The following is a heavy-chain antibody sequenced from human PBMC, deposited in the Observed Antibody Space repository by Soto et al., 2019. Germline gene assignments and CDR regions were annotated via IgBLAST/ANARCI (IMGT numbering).Heavy chain of an antibody. V-gene: IGHV3-30*18. Sequence: PGGSLRLSCAASGFTFSSYGMHWVRQAPGKGLEWVAVISYDGSNKYYADSVKGRFTISRDNSRNTLYLQMNSLRAEDTAVYYCAKGRYSSGWYEDYWGQGTLVTVSS. CDR2: ISYDGSNK. CDR1: GFTFSSYG. CDR3: AKGRYSSGWYEDY. D-gene: IGHD6-19*01. J-gene: IGHJ4*02.